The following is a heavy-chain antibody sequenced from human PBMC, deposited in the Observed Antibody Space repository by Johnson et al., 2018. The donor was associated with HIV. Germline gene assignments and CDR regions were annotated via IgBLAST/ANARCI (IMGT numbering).Heavy chain of an antibody. Sequence: VQLVESGGGLVQPGGSLRLSCAASEFTFNNYWMHWVRQAPGKGLEWVSRITSDGSSISYVDSVKGRFTISRDNAKNMLYLQMNSLRAEDTAVYFCAGGCRDGYTCDVFDVWGQGTGVTVSS. CDR1: EFTFNNYW. V-gene: IGHV3-74*01. D-gene: IGHD5-24*01. J-gene: IGHJ3*01. CDR2: ITSDGSSI. CDR3: AGGCRDGYTCDVFDV.